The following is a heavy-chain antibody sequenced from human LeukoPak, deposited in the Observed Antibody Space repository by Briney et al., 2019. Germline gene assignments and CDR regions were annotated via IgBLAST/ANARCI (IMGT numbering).Heavy chain of an antibody. CDR3: ARDWVGVTDFHY. J-gene: IGHJ4*02. CDR1: GGSFSGYY. Sequence: PSETLSLTCAVYGGSFSGYYWSWIRQPPGKGLEWIGEINHSGSTNYNPSLKSRVTISVDTSKNQFSLKLYSVTAADTAVYYCARDWVGVTDFHYWGQGTLVTVSS. V-gene: IGHV4-34*01. CDR2: INHSGST. D-gene: IGHD1-26*01.